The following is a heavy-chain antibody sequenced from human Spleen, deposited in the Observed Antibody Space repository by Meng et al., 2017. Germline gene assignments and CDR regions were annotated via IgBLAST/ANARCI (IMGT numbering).Heavy chain of an antibody. CDR2: INPNSGDT. Sequence: QVQLVQSGAEMKRPGASVKVSCKASGYTFTNYYMHWVRQAPGQGLEWMGRINPNSGDTNYAQKFQGRVTMTRDTSISTAYMDLSRLRSDDTAVYYCQTLSLSVWGQGTLVTVSS. J-gene: IGHJ4*02. CDR3: QTLSLSV. CDR1: GYTFTNYY. V-gene: IGHV1-2*06. D-gene: IGHD2/OR15-2a*01.